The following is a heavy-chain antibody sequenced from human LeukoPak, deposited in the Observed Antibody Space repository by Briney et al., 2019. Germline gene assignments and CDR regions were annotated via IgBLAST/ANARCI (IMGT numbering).Heavy chain of an antibody. CDR3: ARDARAFDY. Sequence: GGSLRLPCAASGFTFSSYAMHWVRQAPGKGLEWVAVISYDGSNKYYADSVKGRFTISRDNSKNTLYLQMNSLRAEDTAVYYCARDARAFDYWGQGTLVTVSS. CDR1: GFTFSSYA. J-gene: IGHJ4*02. CDR2: ISYDGSNK. V-gene: IGHV3-30-3*01.